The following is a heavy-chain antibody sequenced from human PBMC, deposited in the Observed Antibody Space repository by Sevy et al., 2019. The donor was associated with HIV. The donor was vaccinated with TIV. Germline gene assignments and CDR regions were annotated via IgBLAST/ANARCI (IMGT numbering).Heavy chain of an antibody. Sequence: GGSLRLSCAASGFSFGDYAMHWVRQAPGKGLEWVSGISWNSVSLDYADSVKGRFTISRDNAKNSLFLQMNRLRSEDTALYYCAKDNRPATMSNSWYYYYYGMDVWGQGTTVTVSS. CDR3: AKDNRPATMSNSWYYYYYGMDV. CDR1: GFSFGDYA. CDR2: ISWNSVSL. J-gene: IGHJ6*02. D-gene: IGHD6-6*01. V-gene: IGHV3-9*01.